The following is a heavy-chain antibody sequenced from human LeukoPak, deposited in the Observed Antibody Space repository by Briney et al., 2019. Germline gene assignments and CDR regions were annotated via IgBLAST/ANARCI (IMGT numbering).Heavy chain of an antibody. CDR3: ARDEYYYDSSGYYLFDY. D-gene: IGHD3-22*01. Sequence: SETLFLTCTVSGGSISSSSYYWGWIRQPPGKGLEWIGRIYTSGSTNYNPSLKSRVTMSVDTSKNQFSLKLSSVTAADTAVYYCARDEYYYDSSGYYLFDYWGQGTLVTVSS. CDR1: GGSISSSSYY. V-gene: IGHV4-39*07. J-gene: IGHJ4*02. CDR2: IYTSGST.